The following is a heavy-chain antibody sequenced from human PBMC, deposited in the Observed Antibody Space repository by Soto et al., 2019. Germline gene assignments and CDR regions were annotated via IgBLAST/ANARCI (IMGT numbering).Heavy chain of an antibody. J-gene: IGHJ4*02. CDR3: ALRLGDPGRLYFDY. CDR1: GGSISSSSYY. V-gene: IGHV4-39*07. Sequence: SETLSLTCTVSGGSISSSSYYWGWIRQPPGKGLEWIGSIYYSGSTYYNPSLKSRVTISVDTSKNQFSLKLSSVTAADTAVYYCALRLGDPGRLYFDYWGQGTLVTVSS. CDR2: IYYSGST. D-gene: IGHD3-16*01.